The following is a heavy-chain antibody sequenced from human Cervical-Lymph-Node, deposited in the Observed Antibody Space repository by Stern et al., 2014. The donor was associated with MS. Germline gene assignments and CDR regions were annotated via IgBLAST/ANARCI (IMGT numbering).Heavy chain of an antibody. V-gene: IGHV3-33*01. J-gene: IGHJ4*02. CDR2: IWYDGSNP. Sequence: VQLVESGGGVVQPGRSLRLSCAASGFSFRRSAMHWVPQAPGKVLQWVALIWYDGSNPYYADSVTGRFTISRDNFKNTLYLQMNSLRAEDTAVYYCASAYSSSHYYFDYWGQGTLVTVSS. CDR3: ASAYSSSHYYFDY. D-gene: IGHD6-13*01. CDR1: GFSFRRSA.